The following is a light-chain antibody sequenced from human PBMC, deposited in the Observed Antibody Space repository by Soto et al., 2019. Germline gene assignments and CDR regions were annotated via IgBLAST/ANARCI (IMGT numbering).Light chain of an antibody. V-gene: IGLV1-40*01. J-gene: IGLJ1*01. Sequence: QSVLTQPPSVSGAPGQRVTTSCTGSSSNIGAGYDVHWYQQLPGTAPKLLIYGNINRPSGVPDRFSGSKSGTSASLAIAGLQAEDEADYYCQSYDNSLSGYVFGTGTKVTVL. CDR2: GNI. CDR1: SSNIGAGYD. CDR3: QSYDNSLSGYV.